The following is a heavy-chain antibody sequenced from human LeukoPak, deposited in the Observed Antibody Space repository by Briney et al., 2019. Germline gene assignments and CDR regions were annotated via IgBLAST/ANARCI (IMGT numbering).Heavy chain of an antibody. J-gene: IGHJ4*02. V-gene: IGHV3-66*02. CDR2: ISSGGTP. D-gene: IGHD5-12*01. Sequence: GGSLRLSCAASGFTFSTNYMSWVRQAPGKGLEWVSVISSGGTPYYADSVKGRFTISRDSSENTLYLQMHSLRAEDTAVYYCARGGAGYAFDYWGQGALVTVSS. CDR3: ARGGAGYAFDY. CDR1: GFTFSTNY.